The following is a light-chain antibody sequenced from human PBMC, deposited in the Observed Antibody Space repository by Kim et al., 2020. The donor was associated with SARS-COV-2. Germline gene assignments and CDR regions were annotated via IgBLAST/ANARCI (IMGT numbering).Light chain of an antibody. CDR2: DVS. CDR3: SSHTTSSTYV. J-gene: IGLJ1*01. V-gene: IGLV2-14*03. Sequence: GQSCTISCTATSSDVGYYNSGSWYHQHPGKAPKLISYDVSERASGVSNRFSGSQSGNTASLTISGLRAEDEADYYCSSHTTSSTYVFGSGTKVTVL. CDR1: SSDVGYYNS.